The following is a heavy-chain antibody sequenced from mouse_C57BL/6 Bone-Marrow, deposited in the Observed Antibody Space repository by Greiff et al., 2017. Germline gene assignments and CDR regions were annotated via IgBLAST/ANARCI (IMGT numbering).Heavy chain of an antibody. CDR3: TGGLRQAWFAY. D-gene: IGHD1-2*01. V-gene: IGHV5-9-1*02. J-gene: IGHJ3*01. CDR1: GFTFSSYA. CDR2: ISSGGDYT. Sequence: EVMLVEPGEGLVKPGGSLKLSCAASGFTFSSYAMSWVRQTPEKSLEWVAFISSGGDYTYYAETLKGRFTISRDNARNTLYLQMSSLKSEDTAMYYCTGGLRQAWFAYWGQGTLVTVSA.